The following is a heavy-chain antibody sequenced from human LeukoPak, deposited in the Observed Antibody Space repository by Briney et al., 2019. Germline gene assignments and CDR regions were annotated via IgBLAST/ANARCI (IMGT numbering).Heavy chain of an antibody. Sequence: GGSLRLSCSASGFTVSSNYMSWVRQAPGKELEWVSVIYNGDNTYYADSVKGRFTISRDNSKNMLYLQMNSLRAEDTAVYYCAKKGYYDGSGYYMYYFDHWGQGTLVTVSS. CDR2: IYNGDNT. CDR3: AKKGYYDGSGYYMYYFDH. V-gene: IGHV3-53*01. D-gene: IGHD3-22*01. CDR1: GFTVSSNY. J-gene: IGHJ4*02.